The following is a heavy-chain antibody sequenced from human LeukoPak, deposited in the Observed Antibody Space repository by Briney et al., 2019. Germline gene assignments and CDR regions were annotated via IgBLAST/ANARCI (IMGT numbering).Heavy chain of an antibody. V-gene: IGHV3-48*03. CDR3: ARGDLHADL. J-gene: IGHJ5*02. CDR1: GFAFSTYE. CDR2: ITISGHTK. Sequence: GGTLRLSCAASGFAFSTYEMSWVRQPPAKGLEWIADITISGHTKNYADSVKGRFTISRDNARSSLYLQMNSLRVEDTGVFYCARGDLHADLWGKGTLVTVSS.